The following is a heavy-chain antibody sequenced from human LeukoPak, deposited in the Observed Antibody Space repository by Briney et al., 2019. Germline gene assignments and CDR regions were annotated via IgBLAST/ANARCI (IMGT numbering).Heavy chain of an antibody. V-gene: IGHV1-69-2*01. D-gene: IGHD6-19*01. Sequence: ASVEVSCKASGYTFTDYYMHWVQQAPGKGLEWMGRVDPEDGETIYAEKFQGRVTITADTSTDTAYMELSSLRSEDTAVYYCATGSDSSGWYDDYWGQGTLVTVSS. CDR3: ATGSDSSGWYDDY. CDR2: VDPEDGET. J-gene: IGHJ4*02. CDR1: GYTFTDYY.